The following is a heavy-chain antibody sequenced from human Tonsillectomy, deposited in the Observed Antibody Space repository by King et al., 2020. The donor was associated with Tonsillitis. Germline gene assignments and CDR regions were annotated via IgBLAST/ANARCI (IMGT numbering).Heavy chain of an antibody. J-gene: IGHJ4*01. CDR1: GFTFSSYG. Sequence: QVQLVESGGGVVQPGRSLRLSCAASGFTFSSYGMHWVRQAPGKGLEWVAVIWYDGSNKYYADSVKGRFTISRDNSKNTLYLQMNSLRAEDTAVYYCARGAYSILKGDGIAAAGLPDYWGHGTLVTVSS. CDR2: IWYDGSNK. D-gene: IGHD6-13*01. V-gene: IGHV3-33*01. CDR3: ARGAYSILKGDGIAAAGLPDY.